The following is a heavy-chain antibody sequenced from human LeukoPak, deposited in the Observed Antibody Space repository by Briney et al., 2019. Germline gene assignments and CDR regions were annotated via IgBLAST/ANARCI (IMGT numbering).Heavy chain of an antibody. D-gene: IGHD6-13*01. Sequence: SETLSLTCIVSGGSISGSHYYWAWIRQSPGKGLEWIGMINYSGNTYYNPSLWSRATISVDTSTNQFTLNLNSVTAANTAVYYCARGYDYWGQGTLVTVSS. V-gene: IGHV4-39*01. CDR3: ARGYDY. CDR2: INYSGNT. CDR1: GGSISGSHYY. J-gene: IGHJ4*02.